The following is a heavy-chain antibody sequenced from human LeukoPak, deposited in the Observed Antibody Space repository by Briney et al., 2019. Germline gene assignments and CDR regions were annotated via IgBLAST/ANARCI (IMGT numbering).Heavy chain of an antibody. D-gene: IGHD3-10*01. V-gene: IGHV3-21*01. CDR3: ARDSSLGYGSGSFDP. J-gene: IGHJ5*02. CDR2: ISSSSTYI. Sequence: PGGSLRLSCAASGFTFRTYNMNWVRQAPGKGLESVSSISSSSTYIYYADSVKGRFTISRDNAKNSLYLQMNSLRAEDTAVYYCARDSSLGYGSGSFDPWGQGTLVTVSS. CDR1: GFTFRTYN.